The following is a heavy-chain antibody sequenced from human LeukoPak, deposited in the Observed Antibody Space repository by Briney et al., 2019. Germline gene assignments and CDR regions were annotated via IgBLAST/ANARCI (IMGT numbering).Heavy chain of an antibody. J-gene: IGHJ4*02. Sequence: ASVKVSCKASGYSFNDKYLHWLRQAPGQGLEWMGWINPNSGGTDYAQKFQGRVTMTRDTSISTAYMELTRLRSDDPAVYYCARVAGVMVQTYYFDYWGQGTLVTVSS. D-gene: IGHD3-16*01. CDR2: INPNSGGT. CDR3: ARVAGVMVQTYYFDY. V-gene: IGHV1-2*02. CDR1: GYSFNDKY.